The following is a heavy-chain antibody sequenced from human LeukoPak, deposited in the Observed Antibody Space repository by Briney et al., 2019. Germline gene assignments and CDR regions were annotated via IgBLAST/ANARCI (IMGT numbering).Heavy chain of an antibody. Sequence: GGSLRLSCAASGFTFSSYWMNWVRQAPGKGLVWVSRIKTDGSSISYADSVKGRFTISRDNAKNTLYLQMNSLRAEDTAVYYCARDDDWNYEDYWGQGTLVTVSS. V-gene: IGHV3-74*01. CDR3: ARDDDWNYEDY. J-gene: IGHJ4*02. CDR2: IKTDGSSI. CDR1: GFTFSSYW. D-gene: IGHD1-7*01.